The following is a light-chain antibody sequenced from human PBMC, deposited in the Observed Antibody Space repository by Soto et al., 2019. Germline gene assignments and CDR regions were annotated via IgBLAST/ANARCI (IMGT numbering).Light chain of an antibody. CDR2: GAS. CDR3: QQHGSSPST. V-gene: IGKV3-20*01. CDR1: QSVSANY. Sequence: EIVLTQSPGTLSLSPGERATLSCRASQSVSANYLAWYQQKPGQAPRLLIYGASSRATGIPDRFSGSGSGTDFTLTISRLEPEDFAVYFCQQHGSSPSTFGPGTKVDI. J-gene: IGKJ3*01.